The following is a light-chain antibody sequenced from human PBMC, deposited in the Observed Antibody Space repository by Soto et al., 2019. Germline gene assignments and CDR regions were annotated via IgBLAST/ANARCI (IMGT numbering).Light chain of an antibody. J-gene: IGLJ2*01. CDR2: QDN. Sequence: YELTQSPSVSVSPGQTASITCSGDKLGDKYACWYQQKPGQSPVLVIYQDNKRPSGIPERFSGSNSGNTATLTISGTQAMDEADYYCQAWDSSTAGVVFGGGTKVTVL. V-gene: IGLV3-1*01. CDR1: KLGDKY. CDR3: QAWDSSTAGVV.